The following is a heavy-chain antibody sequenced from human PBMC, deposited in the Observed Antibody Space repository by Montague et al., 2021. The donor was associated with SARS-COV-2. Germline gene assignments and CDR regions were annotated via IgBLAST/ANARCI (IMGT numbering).Heavy chain of an antibody. V-gene: IGHV4-61*02. CDR2: IYTSGST. CDR1: GGSISSGSYY. CDR3: ARAVYTGGWYGVNYFDY. J-gene: IGHJ4*02. Sequence: TLSLTCTVSGGSISSGSYYWSWIRQPAGKGLEWIGRIYTSGSTNYNPSLKSRVTISIDTSKKQFSLKLSSVIAADTAVYYCARAVYTGGWYGVNYFDYWGQGTLVTVSS. D-gene: IGHD6-19*01.